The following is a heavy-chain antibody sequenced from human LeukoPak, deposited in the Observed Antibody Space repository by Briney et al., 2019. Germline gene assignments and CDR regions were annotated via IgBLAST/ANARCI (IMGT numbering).Heavy chain of an antibody. V-gene: IGHV4-59*01. J-gene: IGHJ6*03. Sequence: SETLSLTCTVSGGSISSYYWSWIRQPPGKGLEWIGYIYYSGSTHYNPSLKSRVTISVDTSKNQFSLKLSSVTAADTAVYYCARTEESGYSYRYFGYYYYYMDVWGKGTTVTVSS. CDR1: GGSISSYY. CDR2: IYYSGST. CDR3: ARTEESGYSYRYFGYYYYYMDV. D-gene: IGHD5-18*01.